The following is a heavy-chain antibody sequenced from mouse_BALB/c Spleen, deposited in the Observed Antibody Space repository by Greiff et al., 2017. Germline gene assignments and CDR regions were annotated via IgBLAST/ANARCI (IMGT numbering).Heavy chain of an antibody. CDR2: ISDGGSYT. J-gene: IGHJ4*01. Sequence: EVQLVESGGGLVKPGGSLKLSCAASGFTFSDYYMYWVRQTPEKRLEWVATISDGGSYTYYPDSVKGRFTISRDNAKNNLYLQMSSLKSEDTAMYYCARARYDGGYAMDYWGQGTPVTVSS. D-gene: IGHD2-12*01. CDR1: GFTFSDYY. V-gene: IGHV5-4*02. CDR3: ARARYDGGYAMDY.